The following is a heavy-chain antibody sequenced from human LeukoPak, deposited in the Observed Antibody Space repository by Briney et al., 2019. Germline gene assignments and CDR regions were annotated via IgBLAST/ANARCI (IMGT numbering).Heavy chain of an antibody. D-gene: IGHD4-17*01. CDR2: IRYDESDK. CDR1: GFIFSNSG. J-gene: IGHJ5*02. V-gene: IGHV3-30*02. CDR3: ARLPVNTVRYWFDP. Sequence: GGSLRLSCAASGFIFSNSGMHWVRQAPGKGLEWVAFIRYDESDKFYADSVKGRFTISRDISKNTLFLHMNSLRVEDTAVYFCARLPVNTVRYWFDPWGQGTLVTVSS.